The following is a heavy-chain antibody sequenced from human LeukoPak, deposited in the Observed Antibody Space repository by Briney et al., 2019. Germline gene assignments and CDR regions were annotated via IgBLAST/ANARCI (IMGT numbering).Heavy chain of an antibody. CDR2: INPNSGGT. Sequence: ASVKASCKASGYTFTGYYMHWLRQAPGQGLEWMGWINPNSGGTNYAQKFQGRVTMTRDTSISTAYMELSRLRSDDTAVYYCAGDAPYYDFWSGYYSRNYFDYWGQGTLVTVSS. J-gene: IGHJ4*02. D-gene: IGHD3-3*01. V-gene: IGHV1-2*02. CDR3: AGDAPYYDFWSGYYSRNYFDY. CDR1: GYTFTGYY.